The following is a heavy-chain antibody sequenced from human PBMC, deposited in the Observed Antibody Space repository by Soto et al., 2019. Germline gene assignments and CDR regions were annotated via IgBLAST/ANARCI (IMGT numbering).Heavy chain of an antibody. CDR1: GYSFTSYW. CDR3: ACLAETGSTYNWFDP. CDR2: IYPGDSDT. D-gene: IGHD1-1*01. Sequence: GESLKISCKGSGYSFTSYWIGWVRQMPGKGLEWMGIIYPGDSDTRYSPSFQGQVTISADKSISTAYLQWSSLKASDAAMYYFACLAETGSTYNWFDPWGQGTLVTVSS. V-gene: IGHV5-51*01. J-gene: IGHJ5*02.